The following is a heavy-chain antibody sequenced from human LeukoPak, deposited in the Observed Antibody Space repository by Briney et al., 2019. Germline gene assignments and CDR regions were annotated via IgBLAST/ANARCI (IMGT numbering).Heavy chain of an antibody. V-gene: IGHV4-4*02. Sequence: PSGTLSLTCAVSGGSISSSYWWSWVRQPPGKGLEWIGEINHGGSTNYNPSLKSRVTISVDTSQNQFSLRLSSVTAADTAVYYCARGRYVTTRGGAAAGFLDYWGQGTLVTVSS. J-gene: IGHJ4*02. CDR1: GGSISSSYW. CDR3: ARGRYVTTRGGAAAGFLDY. D-gene: IGHD6-13*01. CDR2: INHGGST.